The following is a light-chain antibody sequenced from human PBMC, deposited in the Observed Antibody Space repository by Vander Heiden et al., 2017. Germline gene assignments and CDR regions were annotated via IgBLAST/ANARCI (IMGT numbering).Light chain of an antibody. J-gene: IGKJ2*01. CDR1: QSISSY. CDR3: QQSYSSPLYT. Sequence: DIQMTQSPTYLSASVGDTVTITCRASQSISSYLNWYQQKPGKAPNLLIYAASNLQSGVPSRFRGSGSGTDFTLTISRVQPEDFATYYCQQSYSSPLYTFGQGTKLEIK. V-gene: IGKV1-39*01. CDR2: AAS.